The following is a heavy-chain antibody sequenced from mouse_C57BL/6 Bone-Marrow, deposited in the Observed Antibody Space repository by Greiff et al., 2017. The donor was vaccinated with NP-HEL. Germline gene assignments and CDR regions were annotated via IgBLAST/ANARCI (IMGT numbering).Heavy chain of an antibody. J-gene: IGHJ2*01. V-gene: IGHV5-6*01. Sequence: EVMLVESGGDLVKPGGSLKLSCAASGFTFSSYGMSWVRQTPDKRLEWVATISSGGSYTYYPDSVKGRFTISRDNAKNTLYLQMSSLKSEDTAMYYCARQRALDYWGQGTTLTVSS. CDR1: GFTFSSYG. D-gene: IGHD3-3*01. CDR2: ISSGGSYT. CDR3: ARQRALDY.